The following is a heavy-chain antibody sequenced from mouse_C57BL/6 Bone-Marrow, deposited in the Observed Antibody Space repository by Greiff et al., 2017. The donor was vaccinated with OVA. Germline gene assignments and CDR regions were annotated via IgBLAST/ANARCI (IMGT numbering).Heavy chain of an antibody. CDR1: GYTFTSYW. V-gene: IGHV1-5*01. CDR3: TRKESNWGYFDV. CDR2: IYPGNSDT. Sequence: EVQLQQSGTVLARPGASVKMSCKTSGYTFTSYWMHWVKQRPGQGLEWIGAIYPGNSDTSYNQKFTGKAKLTAVTSASTAYMELSSLTNEDSAVYYCTRKESNWGYFDVWGTGTTVTVSS. J-gene: IGHJ1*03. D-gene: IGHD4-1*01.